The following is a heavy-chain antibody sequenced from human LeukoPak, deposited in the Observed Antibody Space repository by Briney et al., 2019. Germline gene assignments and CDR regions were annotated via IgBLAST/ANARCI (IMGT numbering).Heavy chain of an antibody. D-gene: IGHD6-19*01. CDR1: GYTFTSFV. CDR3: ARGTSGWPGVDY. J-gene: IGHJ4*02. Sequence: ASVKVSCKASGYTFTSFVINWVRQAPGQGLEWMGIINPSGGSTSYAQKFQGRVTMTRDTSTSTVYMELSSLRAEDTAIYYCARGTSGWPGVDYWGQGTLVIVSS. V-gene: IGHV1-46*01. CDR2: INPSGGST.